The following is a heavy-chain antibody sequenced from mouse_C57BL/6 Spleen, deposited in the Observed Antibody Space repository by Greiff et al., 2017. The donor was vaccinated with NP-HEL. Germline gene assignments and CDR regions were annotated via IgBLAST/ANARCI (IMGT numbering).Heavy chain of an antibody. Sequence: EVQLVESGGGLVQPKGSLKLSCAASGFSFNTYAMNWVRQAPGKGLEWVARIRSKSNNYATYYADSVKDRFTISRDDSESMLYLQMNNLKTEDTAMYYCVRQGDYDRAWFAYWGQGTLVTVSA. D-gene: IGHD2-4*01. V-gene: IGHV10-1*01. J-gene: IGHJ3*01. CDR1: GFSFNTYA. CDR3: VRQGDYDRAWFAY. CDR2: IRSKSNNYAT.